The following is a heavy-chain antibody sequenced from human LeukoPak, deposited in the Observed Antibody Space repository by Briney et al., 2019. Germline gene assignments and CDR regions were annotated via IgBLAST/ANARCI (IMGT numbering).Heavy chain of an antibody. CDR3: ARTYYDFWSGFSKGSVDY. CDR1: GYTFTSYG. Sequence: GASVKVSRKASGYTFTSYGISWVRQAPGQGLEWMGWISAYNGNTNYAQKLQGRVTMTTDTSTCTAYMELRSLRSDDTAVYYCARTYYDFWSGFSKGSVDYWGQGTLVTVSS. J-gene: IGHJ4*02. V-gene: IGHV1-18*01. D-gene: IGHD3-3*01. CDR2: ISAYNGNT.